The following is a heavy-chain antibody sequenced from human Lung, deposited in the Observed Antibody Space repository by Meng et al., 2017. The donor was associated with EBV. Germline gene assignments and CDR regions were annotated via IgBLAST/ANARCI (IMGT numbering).Heavy chain of an antibody. CDR2: IYDSGST. D-gene: IGHD6-6*01. Sequence: QAQVQDSGPGLVKPSPTLSLTCTVSGGSIRFGDYYWSWIRQPPGKGLEWIGYIYDSGSTSYNPSLMSRVTISVDTSRNQFSLKLTSVTAADTAVYYCAREYSSSSGLPGPWGQGTLVTVSS. J-gene: IGHJ5*02. V-gene: IGHV4-30-4*08. CDR1: GGSIRFGDYY. CDR3: AREYSSSSGLPGP.